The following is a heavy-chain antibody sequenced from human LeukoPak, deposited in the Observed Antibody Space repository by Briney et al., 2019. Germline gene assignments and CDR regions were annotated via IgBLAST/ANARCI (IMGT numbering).Heavy chain of an antibody. Sequence: GGSLRRSCAASGFTFSSYAMSWVRQAPGKGLEWVSAISGSGGSTYYADSVKGRFTISRDNSKNTLYLQMNSLRAEDTAVYYCAKIEDYYDSSGQADYWGQGTLVTVSS. V-gene: IGHV3-23*01. D-gene: IGHD3-22*01. J-gene: IGHJ4*02. CDR2: ISGSGGST. CDR3: AKIEDYYDSSGQADY. CDR1: GFTFSSYA.